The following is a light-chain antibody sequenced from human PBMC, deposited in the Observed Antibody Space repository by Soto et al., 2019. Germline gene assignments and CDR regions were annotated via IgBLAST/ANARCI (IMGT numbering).Light chain of an antibody. CDR2: EVT. Sequence: QSALTQPPSASGSPGQSVTISCTGTSSDVGAYNYVSWYQQYPSKAPKLMIYEVTKRPSGVPDRFSGSKSGNTASLTVSGLQAEDEAEYYCTAYVGNDIWVFGGGTKVTVL. J-gene: IGLJ3*02. V-gene: IGLV2-8*01. CDR1: SSDVGAYNY. CDR3: TAYVGNDIWV.